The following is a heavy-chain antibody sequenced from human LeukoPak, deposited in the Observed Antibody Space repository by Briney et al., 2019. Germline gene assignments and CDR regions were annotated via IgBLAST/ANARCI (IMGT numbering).Heavy chain of an antibody. CDR3: ARDGVVVAGTRRAFDI. CDR2: INSGSSTI. V-gene: IGHV3-48*01. CDR1: RFTFSSYS. D-gene: IGHD6-19*01. Sequence: QAGGSLRLSCAGSRFTFSSYSMNWVRQAPGKGLEWVSYINSGSSTIYYADSVKGRFTIFRDNAKNSLYLQMNSLRGEDTAVYYGARDGVVVAGTRRAFDIWGQGTMVTVSS. J-gene: IGHJ3*02.